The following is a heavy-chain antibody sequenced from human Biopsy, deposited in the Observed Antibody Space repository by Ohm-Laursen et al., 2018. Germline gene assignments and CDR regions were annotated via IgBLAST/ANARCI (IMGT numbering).Heavy chain of an antibody. V-gene: IGHV1-18*01. D-gene: IGHD3-9*01. CDR2: ISPYNGDT. Sequence: ASVKVSCKVSGYTFNRNGISWVRQAPGQGLEWMGWISPYNGDTNYAEKFQGRVTMTTETSTTTATMELRSLRSDDTAVYYCATKLTGYFHHWGQGTLVIVSS. CDR3: ATKLTGYFHH. CDR1: GYTFNRNG. J-gene: IGHJ1*01.